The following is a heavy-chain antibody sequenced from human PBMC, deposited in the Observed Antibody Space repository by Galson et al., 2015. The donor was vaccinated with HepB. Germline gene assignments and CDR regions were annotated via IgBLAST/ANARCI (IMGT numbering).Heavy chain of an antibody. V-gene: IGHV3-64D*06. CDR1: GFTFSSYA. D-gene: IGHD4-23*01. CDR2: ISSNGGST. CDR3: VKGGPTVVTPSGFDY. Sequence: SLRLSCAASGFTFSSYAMHWVRQAPGKGLEYVSGISSNGGSTYYAESVKGRFTISRDNSKNTLYLQMSSLRAEDTAVYYCVKGGPTVVTPSGFDYWGQGTLVTVSS. J-gene: IGHJ4*02.